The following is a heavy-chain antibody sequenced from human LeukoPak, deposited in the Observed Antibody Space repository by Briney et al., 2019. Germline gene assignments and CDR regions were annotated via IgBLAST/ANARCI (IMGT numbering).Heavy chain of an antibody. V-gene: IGHV3-74*01. J-gene: IGHJ6*02. CDR3: ARAASYNNYGMDV. CDR1: GFKLSNHW. Sequence: GGSLRLSCAAYGFKLSNHWMEWVRHAPGKGMVWDSRINRDGRRTTYADCVEGRFTISRDNDKNTMYEEMNRLRGEQTAVNDCARAASYNNYGMDVWGQGTTVTVSS. CDR2: INRDGRRT. D-gene: IGHD1-14*01.